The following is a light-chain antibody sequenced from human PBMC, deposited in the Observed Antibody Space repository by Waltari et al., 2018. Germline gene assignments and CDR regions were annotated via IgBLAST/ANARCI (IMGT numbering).Light chain of an antibody. J-gene: IGKJ1*01. CDR1: QDISNW. Sequence: DIQMTQSPSSVSASVGDRVTITCRASQDISNWLAWYQQKSGKAPKLLIHTVSTLQIGVPPRFSGSGSGMDFTLTISSLQPEDFATYFCQQASGLPWTFGQGTKVEIK. V-gene: IGKV1-12*01. CDR3: QQASGLPWT. CDR2: TVS.